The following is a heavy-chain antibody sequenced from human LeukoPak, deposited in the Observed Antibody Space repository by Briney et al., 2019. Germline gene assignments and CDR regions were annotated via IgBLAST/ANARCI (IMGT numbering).Heavy chain of an antibody. CDR3: AREGGSYHPTYNWFDP. CDR1: GGSISSSSYY. V-gene: IGHV4-39*07. CDR2: IYYSGST. Sequence: SETLSLTCTVSGGSISSSSYYWGWIRQPPGKGLEWIGSIYYSGSTYYNPSLKSRVTISVDTSKNQFSLKLSSVTAADTAVYYCAREGGSYHPTYNWFDPWGQGTLVTVSS. D-gene: IGHD1-26*01. J-gene: IGHJ5*02.